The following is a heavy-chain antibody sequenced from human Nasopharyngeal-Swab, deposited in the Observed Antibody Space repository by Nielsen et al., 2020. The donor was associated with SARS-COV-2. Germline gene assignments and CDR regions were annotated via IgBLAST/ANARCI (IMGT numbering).Heavy chain of an antibody. D-gene: IGHD3-22*01. J-gene: IGHJ3*02. CDR1: GFTFDDYC. Sequence: GESLKISCAASGFTFDDYCMSWVRQAPGKGLEWVSGINWNGGSTGYADSVKGRFTISRDNAKNSLYLQMNSLRAEDTALYHCARDFPAYYYDSSGPGRAAFDIWGQGTMVTVSS. V-gene: IGHV3-20*01. CDR2: INWNGGST. CDR3: ARDFPAYYYDSSGPGRAAFDI.